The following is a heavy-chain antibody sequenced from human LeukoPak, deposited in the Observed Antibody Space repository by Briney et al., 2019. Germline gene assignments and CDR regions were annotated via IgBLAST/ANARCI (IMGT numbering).Heavy chain of an antibody. Sequence: HRGGSLRLSCAASGFTFSSYWMSWVRQAPGKWLEWVASIKQDGSEKYYVDSVKGRFTISRDNAKNSLYLQMNSLRAEDTAVYYCARTIIGYCSGSTCYYFDYWGQGTLVTVSS. J-gene: IGHJ4*02. CDR3: ARTIIGYCSGSTCYYFDY. V-gene: IGHV3-7*01. CDR2: IKQDGSEK. D-gene: IGHD2-15*01. CDR1: GFTFSSYW.